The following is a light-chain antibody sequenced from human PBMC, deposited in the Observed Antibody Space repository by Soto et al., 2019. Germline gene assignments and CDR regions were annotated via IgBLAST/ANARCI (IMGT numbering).Light chain of an antibody. V-gene: IGLV2-14*01. J-gene: IGLJ3*02. CDR1: NTDVGGYDR. CDR2: EVY. CDR3: YSYIPSTTTHLV. Sequence: QSALTQPASVSGSPGQSITISCIGTNTDVGGYDRVSWYQHHPGKAPKMMIFEVYNRPSGISDRFSGSKSGNTASPTISGLRAEDEAEDYYYSYIPSTTTHLVFGGGTKVTVL.